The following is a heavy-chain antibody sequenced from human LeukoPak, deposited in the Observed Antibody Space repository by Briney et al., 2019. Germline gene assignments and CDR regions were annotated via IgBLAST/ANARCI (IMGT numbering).Heavy chain of an antibody. CDR1: GGSISSYY. CDR2: IYTSGST. J-gene: IGHJ6*03. CDR3: ARGPGGNLLRYYYMDV. V-gene: IGHV4-4*07. Sequence: SETLSLTCTVSGGSISSYYWSWIRQPAGKGLEWIGRIYTSGSTNYNPSLKSRVTISVDKSKNQFSLKLSSVTAADTAVYYCARGPGGNLLRYYYMDVWGKGTTVTVSS. D-gene: IGHD4-23*01.